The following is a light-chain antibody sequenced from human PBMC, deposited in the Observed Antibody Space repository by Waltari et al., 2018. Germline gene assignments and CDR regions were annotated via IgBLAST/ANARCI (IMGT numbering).Light chain of an antibody. Sequence: QSALTQPASVSGSPGQSVSLSCTGTSNDVGGYGYVPWYQQFPGKAPNLMIYEVSYRPSGVSSRFSGSKSGNTASLTISGLQAEDEAVYYCSSHTSTVPHVFGTGTKVTVV. CDR1: SNDVGGYGY. CDR2: EVS. V-gene: IGLV2-14*01. J-gene: IGLJ1*01. CDR3: SSHTSTVPHV.